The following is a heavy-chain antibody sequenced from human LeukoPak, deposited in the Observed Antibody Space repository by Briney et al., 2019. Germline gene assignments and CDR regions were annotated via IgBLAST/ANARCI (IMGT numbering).Heavy chain of an antibody. V-gene: IGHV4-4*07. Sequence: SETLSLTCTVSGGSTSVYYWSWIRQSAGKGLEWIGRIYASGTTKYNPSLESRATMSLDTSKNQLSLRLSSVTAADTAMYYCARVGGFCSGGSCYSFLDYWGQGTLVTVSS. CDR3: ARVGGFCSGGSCYSFLDY. CDR2: IYASGTT. D-gene: IGHD2-15*01. J-gene: IGHJ4*02. CDR1: GGSTSVYY.